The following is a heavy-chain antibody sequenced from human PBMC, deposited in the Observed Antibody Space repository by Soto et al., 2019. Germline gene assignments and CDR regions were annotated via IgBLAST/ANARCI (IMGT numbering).Heavy chain of an antibody. V-gene: IGHV3-21*01. D-gene: IGHD6-13*01. Sequence: PGGSLRLSCAASGFTFDDYAMNWVRQSPGKGLEWVSTISSNSAYIYYTDALRGRFTISRDNAKNSLHLQMNSLRAEDTAVYYCTRDASRDSSARGWFDPWGPGTLVTVSS. CDR1: GFTFDDYA. CDR2: ISSNSAYI. CDR3: TRDASRDSSARGWFDP. J-gene: IGHJ5*02.